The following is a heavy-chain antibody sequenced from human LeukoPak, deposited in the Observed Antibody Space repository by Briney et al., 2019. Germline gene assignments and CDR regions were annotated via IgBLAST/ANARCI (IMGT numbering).Heavy chain of an antibody. CDR1: GFTFSSYS. CDR3: ARDLWGGVVVPAAATGMDV. D-gene: IGHD2-2*01. Sequence: GGSLRLSCSASGFTFSSYSMNWVRQAPGKGLEWVSSISSSSSYIYYADSVKGRFTISRDNAKNSLYLQMNSLRAEDTAVYYCARDLWGGVVVPAAATGMDVWGKGTTVTVSS. CDR2: ISSSSSYI. J-gene: IGHJ6*03. V-gene: IGHV3-21*01.